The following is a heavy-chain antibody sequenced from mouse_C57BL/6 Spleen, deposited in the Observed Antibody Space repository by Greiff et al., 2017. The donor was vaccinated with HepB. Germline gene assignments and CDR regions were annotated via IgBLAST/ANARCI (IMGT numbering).Heavy chain of an antibody. CDR2: FYPGSGSI. CDR3: ARHEERESITAVVGLGSFDY. J-gene: IGHJ2*01. V-gene: IGHV1-62-2*01. Sequence: VQLQQSGAELVKPGASVKLSCKASGYTFTEYTIHWVKQRSGQGLEWIGWFYPGSGSIKYNEKFKDKATLTADKSSSTVYMELSRLTSEDSAVYFCARHEERESITAVVGLGSFDYWGQGTTLTVAS. CDR1: GYTFTEYT. D-gene: IGHD1-1*01.